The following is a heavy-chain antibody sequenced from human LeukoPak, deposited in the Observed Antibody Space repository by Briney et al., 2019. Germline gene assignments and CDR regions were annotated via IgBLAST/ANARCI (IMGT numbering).Heavy chain of an antibody. V-gene: IGHV4-59*08. Sequence: SETLSLTCTVSGGSISNYYWSWIRQPPGKGLEWVGHIYYSGGTKYNPSLKSRITIPVTTSKNQSSLMLSSVNAADTAVYYCARFGITVVRGGKYYFDYWGQGTLVTVSS. D-gene: IGHD3-10*01. J-gene: IGHJ4*02. CDR1: GGSISNYY. CDR3: ARFGITVVRGGKYYFDY. CDR2: IYYSGGT.